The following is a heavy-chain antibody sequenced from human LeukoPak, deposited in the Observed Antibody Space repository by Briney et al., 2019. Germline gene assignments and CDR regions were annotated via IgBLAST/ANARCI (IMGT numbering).Heavy chain of an antibody. CDR3: ARGLLF. V-gene: IGHV4-39*07. J-gene: IGHJ4*02. D-gene: IGHD2/OR15-2a*01. CDR1: GGSISSNSYY. Sequence: SETLSLTCSVSGGSISSNSYYWAWIRQPPGKGLEWIGEINHSGSTNYNPSLKSRVTISVDTSKNQFSLKLSSVTAADTAVYYCARGLLFGGQGTLVTVSS. CDR2: INHSGST.